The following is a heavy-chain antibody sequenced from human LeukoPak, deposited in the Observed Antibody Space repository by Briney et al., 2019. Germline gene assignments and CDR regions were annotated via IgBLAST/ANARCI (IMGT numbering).Heavy chain of an antibody. Sequence: PSETLSLTCAVYGGSFSGYYWSWIRQSPGKGLEYIGYIYYSGSTNYNPSLKSRVTISVDTSKNQFSLKLSSVTAADTAVYYCARTEESGYSYGYFGYYYYMDVWGKGTTVTVSS. D-gene: IGHD5-18*01. CDR2: IYYSGST. J-gene: IGHJ6*03. CDR1: GGSFSGYY. V-gene: IGHV4-59*01. CDR3: ARTEESGYSYGYFGYYYYMDV.